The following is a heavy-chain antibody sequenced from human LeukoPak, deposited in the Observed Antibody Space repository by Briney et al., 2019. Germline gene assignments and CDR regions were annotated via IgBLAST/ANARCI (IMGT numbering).Heavy chain of an antibody. CDR1: RYTFTSYD. V-gene: IGHV1-8*01. CDR2: MKPNSGNT. Sequence: ASGKVSCKASRYTFTSYDINWVRQATGQGLEWMGWMKPNSGNTSYAQKFQGRVTMTRNTSISTASMELSSLRSEDTAVYYCARSRGYDFWRGYHHWFDPWGQGTLVTVSS. J-gene: IGHJ5*02. D-gene: IGHD3-3*01. CDR3: ARSRGYDFWRGYHHWFDP.